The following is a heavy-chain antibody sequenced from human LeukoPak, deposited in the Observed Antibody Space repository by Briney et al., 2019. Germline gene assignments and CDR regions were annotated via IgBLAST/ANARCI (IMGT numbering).Heavy chain of an antibody. D-gene: IGHD1-26*01. CDR2: INHSGST. J-gene: IGHJ4*02. Sequence: SETLSLTXAVYGGSFSGYYWSWIRQPPGKGLEWIGEINHSGSTNYNPSLKSRVTISVDTSKNQFSLKLSSVTAADTAVYYCARAGELPDYWGQGTLVTVSS. V-gene: IGHV4-34*01. CDR1: GGSFSGYY. CDR3: ARAGELPDY.